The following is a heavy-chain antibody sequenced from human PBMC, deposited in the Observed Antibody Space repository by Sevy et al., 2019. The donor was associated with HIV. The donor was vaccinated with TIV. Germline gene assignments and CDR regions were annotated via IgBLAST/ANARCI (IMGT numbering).Heavy chain of an antibody. CDR3: ARRGVLWFGEPFDY. CDR2: INHSGST. J-gene: IGHJ4*02. Sequence: SETLSLTCAVYGGSFSGYYWSWIRQPPGKGLEWIGEINHSGSTNYNPSLKSRVTISVDTSKNQFSLKLSSVTAADTAVYYCARRGVLWFGEPFDYWGQGTLVTVSS. CDR1: GGSFSGYY. D-gene: IGHD3-10*01. V-gene: IGHV4-34*01.